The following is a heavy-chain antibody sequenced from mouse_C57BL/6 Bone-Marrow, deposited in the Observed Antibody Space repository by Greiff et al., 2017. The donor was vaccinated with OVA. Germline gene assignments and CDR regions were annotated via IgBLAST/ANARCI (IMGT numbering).Heavy chain of an antibody. V-gene: IGHV3-6*01. CDR1: GYSITSGYY. CDR3: ARYDGYRLFAY. CDR2: ISYDGSN. D-gene: IGHD2-3*01. Sequence: DVQLQESGPGLVKPSQSLSLTCSVTGYSITSGYYWNWIRQFPGNKLEWMGYISYDGSNNYNPSLKNRISITRDTSKNQFFLKLNSVTTEDTATYYCARYDGYRLFAYWGQGTLVTVSA. J-gene: IGHJ3*01.